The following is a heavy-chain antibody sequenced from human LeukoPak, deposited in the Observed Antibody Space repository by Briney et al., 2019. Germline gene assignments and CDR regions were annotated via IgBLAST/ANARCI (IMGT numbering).Heavy chain of an antibody. J-gene: IGHJ5*02. CDR1: GDSVSSNSVT. Sequence: SQTLSLTCAISGDSVSSNSVTWNWIRQSPSRGLEWLGRTYYRSTWYNDYAVSVRGRITVNPDTSKNQFSLNLTSVTAADTAVYYCVRRLKSGWSNWFDPWGQGTLVTVSS. CDR3: VRRLKSGWSNWFDP. D-gene: IGHD6-19*01. CDR2: TYYRSTWYN. V-gene: IGHV6-1*01.